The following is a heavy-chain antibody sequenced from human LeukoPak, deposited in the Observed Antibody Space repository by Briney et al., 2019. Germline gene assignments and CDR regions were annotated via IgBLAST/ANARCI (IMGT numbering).Heavy chain of an antibody. CDR3: ASQIAAAAFDI. CDR1: GYSFTSYW. D-gene: IGHD6-13*01. J-gene: IGHJ3*02. V-gene: IGHV5-10-1*01. Sequence: GASLKISCKGSGYSFTSYWISWVRQLPGKGLEWMGRIDPSDSYTNYSPSFQGHVTISADKSISTAYLQWSSLKASDTAMYYCASQIAAAAFDIWGQGTMVTVSS. CDR2: IDPSDSYT.